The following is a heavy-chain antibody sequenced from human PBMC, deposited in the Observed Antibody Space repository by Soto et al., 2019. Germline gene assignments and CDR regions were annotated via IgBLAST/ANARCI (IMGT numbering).Heavy chain of an antibody. CDR1: GYRFTSYW. CDR2: IFPSDSDT. CDR3: ARKDKSGYFNWFDP. D-gene: IGHD3-22*01. Sequence: GESLKITCRTSGYRFTSYWIAWVRQMPGKGLEWMGIIFPSDSDTRYSPSFQGQVTISADRSTSTVFLQWASLKASDTAVYFCARKDKSGYFNWFDPWGQGTLVTVSS. V-gene: IGHV5-51*01. J-gene: IGHJ5*02.